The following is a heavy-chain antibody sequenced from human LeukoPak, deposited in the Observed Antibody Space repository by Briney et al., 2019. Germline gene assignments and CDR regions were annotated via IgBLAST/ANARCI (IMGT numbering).Heavy chain of an antibody. Sequence: PGGSLRLSCAASGFTFSSYGIHWVRQAPGKGLEWVAFIRFDGSNTYYADSVKGRFTISRDNSKNTLYLQMNSLRTEDTAVYYYAKDIYSSSWQSSGYLDYWGQGTLVTVSS. CDR3: AKDIYSSSWQSSGYLDY. J-gene: IGHJ4*02. CDR2: IRFDGSNT. V-gene: IGHV3-30*02. CDR1: GFTFSSYG. D-gene: IGHD6-13*01.